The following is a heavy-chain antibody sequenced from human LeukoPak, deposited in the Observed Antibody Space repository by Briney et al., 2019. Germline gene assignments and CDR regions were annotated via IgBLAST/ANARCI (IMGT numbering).Heavy chain of an antibody. CDR1: GLSFSDSY. V-gene: IGHV3-11*01. J-gene: IGHJ2*01. Sequence: PGGSLRLSCVVSGLSFSDSYMTWIRQTPGKGLEWVSYISSSGSTIYYADSVKGRFTISRDNAKNSLYLQMNSLRAEDTAVYYCASKRRADVEPRGWYFDLWGRGTLVTVSS. CDR3: ASKRRADVEPRGWYFDL. D-gene: IGHD1-1*01. CDR2: ISSSGSTI.